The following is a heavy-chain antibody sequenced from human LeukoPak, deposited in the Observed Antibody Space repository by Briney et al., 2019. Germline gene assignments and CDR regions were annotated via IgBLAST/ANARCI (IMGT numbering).Heavy chain of an antibody. Sequence: GGSLRLSCAASGFTFSSYGMHWVRQAPGKGLDWVAVISNDGSKKYYADSVKGRFTISRDYSKNTLSLQVSSLRTEDTAVYYCAKDRYSYAFEYSDSWGQGTLVTVSS. CDR2: ISNDGSKK. D-gene: IGHD5-18*01. J-gene: IGHJ4*02. CDR3: AKDRYSYAFEYSDS. V-gene: IGHV3-30*18. CDR1: GFTFSSYG.